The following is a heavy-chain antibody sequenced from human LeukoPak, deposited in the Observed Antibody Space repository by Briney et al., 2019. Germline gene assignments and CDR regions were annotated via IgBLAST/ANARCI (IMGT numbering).Heavy chain of an antibody. V-gene: IGHV4-34*01. CDR1: GGSFSGYY. J-gene: IGHJ5*02. CDR3: ARVGSSSWKGFDP. CDR2: INHSGRT. Sequence: SETLSLTCAVYGGSFSGYYWSWIRHPPGKGLEWIREINHSGRTNYNPSLKSRVTISVDTSKNQFSLKLSSVTAADTAVYYCARVGSSSWKGFDPWGQGTLVTVSS. D-gene: IGHD6-13*01.